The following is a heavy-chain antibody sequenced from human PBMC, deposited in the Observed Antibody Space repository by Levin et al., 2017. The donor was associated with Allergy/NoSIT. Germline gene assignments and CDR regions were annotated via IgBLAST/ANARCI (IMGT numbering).Heavy chain of an antibody. J-gene: IGHJ6*02. Sequence: GGSLRLSCAASGFTFSRYGMNWVRQAPGKGLEWLAVTSYDGSKKYYVDSVKGRFTISRDNSKNTLYLQMNSLRAEDTAVYYCARDSSSWYGYYYYCMDVWGQGTTVTVSS. CDR2: TSYDGSKK. CDR1: GFTFSRYG. V-gene: IGHV3-30*03. CDR3: ARDSSSWYGYYYYCMDV. D-gene: IGHD6-13*01.